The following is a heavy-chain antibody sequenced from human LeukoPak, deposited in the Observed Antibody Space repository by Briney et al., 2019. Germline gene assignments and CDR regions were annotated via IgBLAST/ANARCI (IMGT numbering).Heavy chain of an antibody. CDR2: IQNDGNNK. V-gene: IGHV3-30*02. CDR3: ARDWGTSSLYLVN. J-gene: IGHJ4*02. D-gene: IGHD6-6*01. Sequence: GGSLRLSCAASGFTFSSNGMHWVRQAPPKGLECVAFIQNDGNNKKYADSVKSRFTISRDNSKNTLYLQMNSLRAEDTAVYYCARDWGTSSLYLVNWGQGTLVTVSS. CDR1: GFTFSSNG.